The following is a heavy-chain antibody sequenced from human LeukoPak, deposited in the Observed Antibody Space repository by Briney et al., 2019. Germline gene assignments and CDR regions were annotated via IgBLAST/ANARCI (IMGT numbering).Heavy chain of an antibody. Sequence: GGSLRLSCAASGFTFSSYWMSWVRQAPGKGLEWVANIKQDGSEKYYVDSVKGRFTISRDNAKNSLYLQMNSPRAEDTAVYYCARVFGDFWSGYLHFDYWGQGTLVTVSS. CDR3: ARVFGDFWSGYLHFDY. V-gene: IGHV3-7*01. J-gene: IGHJ4*02. D-gene: IGHD3-3*01. CDR1: GFTFSSYW. CDR2: IKQDGSEK.